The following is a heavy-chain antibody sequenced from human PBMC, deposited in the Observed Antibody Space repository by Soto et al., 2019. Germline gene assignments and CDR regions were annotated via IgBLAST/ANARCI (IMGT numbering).Heavy chain of an antibody. Sequence: ASVKVSCKASGYTLTSYGISWVRQAPGQGLEWMGWISAYNGNTNYAQKLQGRVTMTTDTSTSTAYMELRSLTSADTAVYCCASPTTIGAFDIWGQGPMVTVSS. V-gene: IGHV1-18*01. D-gene: IGHD5-12*01. CDR3: ASPTTIGAFDI. CDR2: ISAYNGNT. CDR1: GYTLTSYG. J-gene: IGHJ3*02.